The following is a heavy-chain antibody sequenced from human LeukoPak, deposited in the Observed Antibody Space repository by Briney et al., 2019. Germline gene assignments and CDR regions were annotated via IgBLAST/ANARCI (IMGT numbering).Heavy chain of an antibody. J-gene: IGHJ5*02. CDR2: IYHSGST. CDR3: ARGTTGYNWFDP. V-gene: IGHV4-38-2*02. CDR1: GYSISTAYY. D-gene: IGHD1-14*01. Sequence: SETLSLTCTVSGYSISTAYYWGWIRRPPGKGLEWIGSIYHSGSTYYNPSLKSRVTISVDTSKNQFSLNLTSVTAADTAVYYCARGTTGYNWFDPWGQGTLVTVSS.